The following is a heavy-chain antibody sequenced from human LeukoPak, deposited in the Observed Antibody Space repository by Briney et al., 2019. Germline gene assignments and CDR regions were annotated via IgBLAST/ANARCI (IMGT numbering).Heavy chain of an antibody. CDR1: GFTFSSYA. J-gene: IGHJ5*02. D-gene: IGHD3-10*01. V-gene: IGHV3-30-3*01. CDR3: ARGRGNWFDP. CDR2: ISYDGSNK. Sequence: SGGSLRLSRAASGFTFSSYAMHWVRQAPGKGLEWVAVISYDGSNKYYADSVKGRFTISRDNSENTLYLQMNSLRAEDTAVYYCARGRGNWFDPWGQGTLVTVSS.